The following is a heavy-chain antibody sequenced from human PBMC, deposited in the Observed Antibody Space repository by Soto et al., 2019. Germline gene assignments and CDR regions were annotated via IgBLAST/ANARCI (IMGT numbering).Heavy chain of an antibody. J-gene: IGHJ4*02. Sequence: EVQLVESGGGLVQPGRSLGLSCAASGFTFEDYAMHWVRQAPGKGLEWVSGISWNSGSIGYADSVKGRFTISRDNAKNSLYLQMNSLRAEDTALYYCATVGNRDYWGQGTLVTVSS. CDR2: ISWNSGSI. CDR1: GFTFEDYA. CDR3: ATVGNRDY. V-gene: IGHV3-9*01.